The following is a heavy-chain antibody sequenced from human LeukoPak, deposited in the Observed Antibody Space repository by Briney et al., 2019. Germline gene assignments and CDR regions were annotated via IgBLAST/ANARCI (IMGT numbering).Heavy chain of an antibody. CDR3: ARGSRYQLLRYYMDV. V-gene: IGHV1-18*04. Sequence: VASVKVSCKASGYTFTSYYMHWVRQAPGQGLEWMGWISAYNGNTNYAQKLQGRVTMTTDTSTSTAYMELRSLRSEDTAVYYCARGSRYQLLRYYMDVWGKGTTVTISS. CDR1: GYTFTSYY. J-gene: IGHJ6*03. D-gene: IGHD2-2*01. CDR2: ISAYNGNT.